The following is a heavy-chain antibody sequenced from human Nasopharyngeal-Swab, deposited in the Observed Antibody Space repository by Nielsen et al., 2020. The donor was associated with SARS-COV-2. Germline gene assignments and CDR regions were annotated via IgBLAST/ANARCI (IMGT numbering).Heavy chain of an antibody. V-gene: IGHV3-23*01. CDR3: ARSPYISSWYYFDY. Sequence: GEFLKISCAASGFTFSSYAMSWVRQAPGKGLEWVSTVSGRGGNFYYADSVKGRFTISTDNSKNTLYLQMNSLAAEDTAVYYCARSPYISSWYYFDYWGQGSLVTVSS. CDR2: VSGRGGNF. CDR1: GFTFSSYA. J-gene: IGHJ4*02. D-gene: IGHD6-13*01.